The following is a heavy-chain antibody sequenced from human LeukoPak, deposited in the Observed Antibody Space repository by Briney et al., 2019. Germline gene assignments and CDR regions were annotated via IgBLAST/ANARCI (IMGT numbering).Heavy chain of an antibody. Sequence: PSETLSLTCAVYGGSFSGYYWSWIRQSPGKGLEWIGKINHGGSTNYNPSLKSRVTISVDTSKNQFSLKLSSGTAADTAVYYCARGYRLIAVAGTVWFDPWGQGTLVTVSS. CDR1: GGSFSGYY. J-gene: IGHJ5*02. D-gene: IGHD6-19*01. V-gene: IGHV4-34*01. CDR2: INHGGST. CDR3: ARGYRLIAVAGTVWFDP.